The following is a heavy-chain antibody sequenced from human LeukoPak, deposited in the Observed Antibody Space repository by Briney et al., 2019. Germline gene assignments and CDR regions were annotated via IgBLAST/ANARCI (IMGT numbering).Heavy chain of an antibody. Sequence: KPSETVSLTCTVSGYSISRGYYWGWIRQPPGKGLEGVWGIYHSGGTYYHPSLQSRGTISVDTSTNPFFLNVTSVTAADKAVYYCARDLGERSYHYYYYMDVWGKGTTVTVSS. CDR2: IYHSGGT. CDR1: GYSISRGYY. J-gene: IGHJ6*03. V-gene: IGHV4-38-2*02. D-gene: IGHD1-26*01. CDR3: ARDLGERSYHYYYYMDV.